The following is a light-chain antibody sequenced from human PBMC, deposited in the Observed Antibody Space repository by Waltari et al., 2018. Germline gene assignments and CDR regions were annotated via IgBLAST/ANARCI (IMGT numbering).Light chain of an antibody. V-gene: IGLV1-51*01. Sequence: QAVLTQPPSVSAAPGQTVTISCSGTTSNIGDNYVSWDQQFPGTAPKLLIYDGYSRPSGIPDRFSGSKSGTSATLTITGLQTGDEADYYCGTWDGSLSVGVFGGGTKLTVL. CDR1: TSNIGDNY. J-gene: IGLJ2*01. CDR2: DGY. CDR3: GTWDGSLSVGV.